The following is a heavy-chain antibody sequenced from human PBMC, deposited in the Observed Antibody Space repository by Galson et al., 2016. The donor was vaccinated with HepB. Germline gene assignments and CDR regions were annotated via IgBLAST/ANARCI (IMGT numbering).Heavy chain of an antibody. CDR3: ARGNWAFDY. V-gene: IGHV4-31*03. D-gene: IGHD7-27*01. CDR1: GVSTSSGGYY. CDR2: IYYTGRT. Sequence: TLSLTCSVSGVSTSSGGYYWNWIRQHPGKGLEWIGSIYYTGRTSYNPSLKSRVIMSVDTSKNLFSLKLNSVTVADTAVYYCARGNWAFDYWGQGILVTVSS. J-gene: IGHJ4*02.